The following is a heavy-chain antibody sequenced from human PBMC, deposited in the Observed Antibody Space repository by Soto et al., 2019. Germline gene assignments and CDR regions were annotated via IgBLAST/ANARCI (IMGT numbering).Heavy chain of an antibody. CDR2: IYYSGST. Sequence: PSETLSLTCTVSGGSISSYYWSWIRQPPGKGLEWIGYIYYSGSTNYNPSLKSRVTISVDTSKNQFSLKLISVTAADTAVYYCARGDEYRSPTYIDYWGPGTLVTVSS. D-gene: IGHD6-6*01. CDR1: GGSISSYY. J-gene: IGHJ4*02. V-gene: IGHV4-59*01. CDR3: ARGDEYRSPTYIDY.